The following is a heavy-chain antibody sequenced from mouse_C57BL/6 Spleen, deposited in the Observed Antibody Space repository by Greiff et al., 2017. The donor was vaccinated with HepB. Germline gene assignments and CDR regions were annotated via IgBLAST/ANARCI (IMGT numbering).Heavy chain of an antibody. J-gene: IGHJ4*01. Sequence: EVQLQQSGPGLVKPSQSLSLTCSVTGYSITSGYYWNWIRQFPGNKLEWMGYISYDGSNNYNPSLKNRISITRDTSKNQFFLKLNSVTTEDTATYYCARVDFTTVYAMDYWGQGTSVTVSS. V-gene: IGHV3-6*01. CDR1: GYSITSGYY. CDR2: ISYDGSN. D-gene: IGHD1-1*01. CDR3: ARVDFTTVYAMDY.